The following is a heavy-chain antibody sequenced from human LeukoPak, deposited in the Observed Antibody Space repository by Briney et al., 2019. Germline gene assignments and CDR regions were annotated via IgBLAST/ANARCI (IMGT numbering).Heavy chain of an antibody. V-gene: IGHV3-7*02. D-gene: IGHD1-7*01. Sequence: GGSLRLSCAASGFTFSSHWMSWVRQAPGKGLEWVANIKEDGSEKYYVDSVKGRFSISRDNAKNSLDLQMNSLRVEDTAVYYCARWGVLELVFDYWGQGTLVTVSS. J-gene: IGHJ4*02. CDR3: ARWGVLELVFDY. CDR2: IKEDGSEK. CDR1: GFTFSSHW.